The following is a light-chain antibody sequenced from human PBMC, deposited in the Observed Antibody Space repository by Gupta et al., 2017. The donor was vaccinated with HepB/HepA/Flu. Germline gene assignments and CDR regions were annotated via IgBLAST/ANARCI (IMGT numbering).Light chain of an antibody. V-gene: IGKV3-15*01. CDR2: GAF. CDR3: QQYKIGPLA. J-gene: IGKJ4*02. CDR1: QTINSN. Sequence: IVMTQSPATLSVSPGERATLSCRVSQTINSNLAWYQQKPGQAPRLLIYGAFTRATGIPARFSGSGSGTEFTLTISSLQSEDFAVYYCQQYKIGPLAFADGTNVEIK.